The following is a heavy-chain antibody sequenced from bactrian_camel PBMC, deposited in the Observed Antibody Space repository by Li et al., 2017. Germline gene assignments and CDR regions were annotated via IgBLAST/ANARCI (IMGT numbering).Heavy chain of an antibody. CDR1: GYTGNRAC. CDR3: ALDSSLSRCSDIKHWTLPVEY. D-gene: IGHD3*01. Sequence: HVQLVESGGGSVAAGGSLTLTCVESGYTGNRACMGWFRQVPGQDREGVATTLPSEGRTARAYVADSVKGRFTIIRSYLKKSVSLQMNNLKPEDTAMYYCALDSSLSRCSDIKHWTLPVEYWGQGTQVTVSS. V-gene: IGHV3S63*01. CDR2: TLPSEGRTARA. J-gene: IGHJ4*01.